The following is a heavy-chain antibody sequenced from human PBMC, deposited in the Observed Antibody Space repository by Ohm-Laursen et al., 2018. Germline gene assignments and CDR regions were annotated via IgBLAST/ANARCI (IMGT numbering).Heavy chain of an antibody. D-gene: IGHD2-21*01. CDR3: ARAVIGHIAWFDP. Sequence: SQTLSLTCTVSDGSISSGGYYWSWIRQHPGKGLEWIGYIYYSGSTYYNPSLKSLVTISVDTSKNQFSLKLSSVTAADTAVYYCARAVIGHIAWFDPWGQGTLVTVSS. CDR2: IYYSGST. CDR1: DGSISSGGYY. V-gene: IGHV4-31*01. J-gene: IGHJ5*02.